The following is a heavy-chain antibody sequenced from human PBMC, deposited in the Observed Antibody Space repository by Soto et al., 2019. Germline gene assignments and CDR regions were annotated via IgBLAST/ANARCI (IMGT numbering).Heavy chain of an antibody. V-gene: IGHV3-30-3*01. CDR1: GLTFSSYA. Sequence: QVQLVESGGGVVQSGRSLRLSCAASGLTFSSYAMSWVRQAPGKGLEWVAATSYDGSNKYYADSVKGRFTISRDNSKNTLDLQMNSLRAEDTAVYYCAGVYYGGDSIDNYWGQGTLGTVSS. D-gene: IGHD4-17*01. CDR2: TSYDGSNK. CDR3: AGVYYGGDSIDNY. J-gene: IGHJ4*02.